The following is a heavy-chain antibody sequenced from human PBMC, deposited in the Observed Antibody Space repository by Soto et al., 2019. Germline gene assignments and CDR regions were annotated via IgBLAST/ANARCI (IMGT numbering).Heavy chain of an antibody. V-gene: IGHV4-4*02. D-gene: IGHD1-26*01. Sequence: QVQLQESGPGLVKPSGTLSLTCAVFGGSISNSNWWTWVRQPPGKGLDWIGEIFHSGSTNYNSSLMGRVTISVDKANNQFSLKLSSVTAADTAVYYCAPRPIVGAAIWGQGTLVTVSS. CDR3: APRPIVGAAI. CDR1: GGSISNSNW. J-gene: IGHJ4*02. CDR2: IFHSGST.